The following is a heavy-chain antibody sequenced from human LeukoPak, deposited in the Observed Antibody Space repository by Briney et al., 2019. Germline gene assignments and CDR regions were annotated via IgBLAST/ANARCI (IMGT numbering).Heavy chain of an antibody. D-gene: IGHD1-26*01. J-gene: IGHJ4*02. CDR1: GFTFSSYT. V-gene: IGHV3-48*04. CDR3: ARDISGRAPPYYFDY. CDR2: ISGSSSSI. Sequence: GGSLRLSCAASGFTFSSYTMNWVRQAPGKGLDWVSDISGSSSSIYYADSVKGRFTISRDNAKNSLYLQMNSLRAEDTAVYYCARDISGRAPPYYFDYWGQGTLVTVSS.